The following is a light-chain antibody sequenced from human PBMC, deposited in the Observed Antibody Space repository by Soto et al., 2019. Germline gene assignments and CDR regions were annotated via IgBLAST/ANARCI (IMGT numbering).Light chain of an antibody. CDR1: TSDVGAYNY. CDR2: QVS. J-gene: IGLJ1*01. CDR3: SSYTTSTTYV. Sequence: QSALTQPASVSGSPGQSIAISCTGTTSDVGAYNYVSWYQQHPGKAPKLMIYQVSNRPSGVSNRFSGSKSGNTASLTISGLPAEDEADYYCSSYTTSTTYVFGTGTKLTVL. V-gene: IGLV2-14*01.